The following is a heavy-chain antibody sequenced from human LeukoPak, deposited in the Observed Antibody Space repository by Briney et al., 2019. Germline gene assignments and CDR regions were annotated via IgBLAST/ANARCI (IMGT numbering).Heavy chain of an antibody. CDR3: ARVSLERYYYYGMDV. Sequence: PSETLSLTCTVSGGSVSSYYWSWIRQPPGKGLEWIGYIYYSGSTNHNPSLKSRVTISVDTSKNQFSLKLSSVTAADTAVYYCARVSLERYYYYGMDVWGQGTTVTVSS. J-gene: IGHJ6*02. D-gene: IGHD1-1*01. V-gene: IGHV4-59*02. CDR2: IYYSGST. CDR1: GGSVSSYY.